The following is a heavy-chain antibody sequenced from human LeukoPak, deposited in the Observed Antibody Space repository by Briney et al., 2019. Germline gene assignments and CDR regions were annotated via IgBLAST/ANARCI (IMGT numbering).Heavy chain of an antibody. CDR1: TGSISSDTSV. CDR2: MSSIEIS. Sequence: SQTLSLTCTVSTGSISSDTSVWSWLRQPAGKGLEWIVRMSSIEISTYSPSLKSRVTISIDTSWNQFSMHLNSVTAADTAVYYWAKGAGAPWFDPWGQGTLVTVSS. J-gene: IGHJ5*02. CDR3: AKGAGAPWFDP. V-gene: IGHV4-61*02. D-gene: IGHD6-19*01.